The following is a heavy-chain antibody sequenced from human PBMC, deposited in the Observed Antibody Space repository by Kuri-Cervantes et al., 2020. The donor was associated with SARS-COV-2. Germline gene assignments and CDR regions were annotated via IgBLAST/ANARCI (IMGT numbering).Heavy chain of an antibody. Sequence: ASVKVSCKASGYTFTNYGISWVRQAPGQGLEWMGWISAYNGNTNYAQKLQGRVTMTTDTSTSTAYMELRSLRSDDTAVYYCARGVPKASYYYDSSGYYDDAFDIWGQGTMVTVSS. J-gene: IGHJ3*02. CDR3: ARGVPKASYYYDSSGYYDDAFDI. D-gene: IGHD3-22*01. CDR1: GYTFTNYG. CDR2: ISAYNGNT. V-gene: IGHV1-18*01.